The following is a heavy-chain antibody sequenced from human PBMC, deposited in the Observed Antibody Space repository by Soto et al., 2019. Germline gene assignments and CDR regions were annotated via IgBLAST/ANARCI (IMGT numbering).Heavy chain of an antibody. CDR3: ARSISYYYDSSGYYYYDRDLDY. D-gene: IGHD3-22*01. CDR1: GFTFSSYG. J-gene: IGHJ4*02. V-gene: IGHV3-33*01. Sequence: GGSLRLSCAASGFTFSSYGMHWVRQAPGKGLEWVAVIRYDGSNKYYADSVKGRFTISRDNSKNTLYLQMNSLRAEDTAVYYCARSISYYYDSSGYYYYDRDLDYWGQGTLVTVSS. CDR2: IRYDGSNK.